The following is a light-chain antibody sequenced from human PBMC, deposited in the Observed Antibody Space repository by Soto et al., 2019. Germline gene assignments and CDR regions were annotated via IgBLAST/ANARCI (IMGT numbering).Light chain of an antibody. J-gene: IGLJ2*01. CDR3: QAWDSSTGV. CDR2: EVN. CDR1: SNDVGGYKY. Sequence: QSVLTQPASVSGAPGQSITISCTGTSNDVGGYKYVSWYQQRPGTAPKLIMFEVNNRPSGVSDRFSGSRSANTASLTISGLQAQDEADYYCQAWDSSTGVFGGGTKLTVL. V-gene: IGLV2-14*03.